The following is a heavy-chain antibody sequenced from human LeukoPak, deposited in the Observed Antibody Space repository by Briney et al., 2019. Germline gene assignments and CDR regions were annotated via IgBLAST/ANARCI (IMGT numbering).Heavy chain of an antibody. V-gene: IGHV4-59*01. CDR1: GGSISSYY. CDR2: IYYSGST. Sequence: SETLSLTCTVSGGSISSYYWSWIRQPPGKGLEWIGYIYYSGSTNYNPSLKSRVTMSVDTSKNQFSLKLSSVTAADTAVYDCAPMTDVDYCGQGTLITASS. CDR3: APMTDVDY. J-gene: IGHJ4*02. D-gene: IGHD2-21*02.